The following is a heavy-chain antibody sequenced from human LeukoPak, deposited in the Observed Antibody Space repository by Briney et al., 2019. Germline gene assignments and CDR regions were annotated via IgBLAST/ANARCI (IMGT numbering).Heavy chain of an antibody. CDR3: VRGGSYTFDP. V-gene: IGHV3-7*01. J-gene: IGHJ5*02. CDR2: IKEDGSEK. D-gene: IGHD1-26*01. Sequence: GGALRLSCSASGFTLSLYWMTWVRQAPGKGLEWVASIKEDGSEKSYVDSVKGRFTISRDNAKNSLYLQMNSLGAEDTAVYYCVRGGSYTFDPWGQGILVTVSS. CDR1: GFTLSLYW.